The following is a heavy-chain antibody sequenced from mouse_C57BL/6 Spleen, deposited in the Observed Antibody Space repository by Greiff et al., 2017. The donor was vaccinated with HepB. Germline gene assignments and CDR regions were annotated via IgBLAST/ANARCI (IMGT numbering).Heavy chain of an antibody. V-gene: IGHV1-82*01. CDR3: VRGGVYYGSSYFDY. Sequence: VQLQQSGPELVKPGASVKISCKASGYAFSSSWMNWVKQRPGKGLEWIGRIYPGDGDTNYNGKFKGKATLTADKSSSTAYMQLSSLTSEDSAVYFCVRGGVYYGSSYFDYWGQGTTLTVSS. CDR1: GYAFSSSW. CDR2: IYPGDGDT. J-gene: IGHJ2*01. D-gene: IGHD1-1*01.